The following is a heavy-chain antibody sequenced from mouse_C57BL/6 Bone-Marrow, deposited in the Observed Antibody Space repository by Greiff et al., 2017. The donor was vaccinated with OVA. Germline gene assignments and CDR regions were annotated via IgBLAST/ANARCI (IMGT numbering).Heavy chain of an antibody. V-gene: IGHV1-81*01. CDR3: ARGYHGAWFAY. CDR2: IYPRSGNT. D-gene: IGHD1-2*01. CDR1: GYTFTSYG. J-gene: IGHJ3*01. Sequence: VQLVESGAELARPGASVKLSCKASGYTFTSYGISWVKQRTGQGLEWIGEIYPRSGNTYYNEKFKGKATLTADKSSSTAYMELRSLTSEDSAVYFCARGYHGAWFAYWGQGTLVTVSA.